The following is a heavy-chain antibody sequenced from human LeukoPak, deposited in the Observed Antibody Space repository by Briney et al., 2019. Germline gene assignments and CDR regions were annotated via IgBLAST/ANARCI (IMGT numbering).Heavy chain of an antibody. D-gene: IGHD1-26*01. CDR2: IIPIFGTA. CDR3: ARGEVGAPGYFDY. J-gene: IGHJ4*02. CDR1: GGTFSSYA. Sequence: PLASVKVSCKASGGTFSSYAISWVRQAPGQGLEWMGGIIPIFGTANYAQKFQGRVTITADESTSTAYMELSSLRSEDTAVYYCARGEVGAPGYFDYWGQGTLVTVSS. V-gene: IGHV1-69*13.